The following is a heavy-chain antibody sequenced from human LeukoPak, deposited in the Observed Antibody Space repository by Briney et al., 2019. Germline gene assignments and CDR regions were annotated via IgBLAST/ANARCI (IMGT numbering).Heavy chain of an antibody. D-gene: IGHD2-8*01. J-gene: IGHJ6*03. V-gene: IGHV4-59*01. CDR3: AREKRTKGYYYYMDV. CDR2: IYYSGST. Sequence: SETLSLTCTVSGGSISSYYWSWIRQPPGKGLEWIGYIYYSGSTNYNPSLKSRVTISVDTSKNQFSLKLSSVTAADTAVYYCAREKRTKGYYYYMDVWGKGTTATVSS. CDR1: GGSISSYY.